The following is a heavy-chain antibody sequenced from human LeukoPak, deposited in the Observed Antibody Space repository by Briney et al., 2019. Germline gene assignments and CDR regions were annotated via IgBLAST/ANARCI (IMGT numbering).Heavy chain of an antibody. CDR2: INSDGTST. D-gene: IGHD2-2*01. V-gene: IGHV3-74*01. Sequence: TGGSLRLSCAASGFIFNKYWIHWVRQAPGKGLVWVSRINSDGTSTGYADSVKGRFTISRDNAKNTVYLQMESLRAEDAAVYYCERDYGGAQLDYWGQGTLVTVSS. CDR1: GFIFNKYW. J-gene: IGHJ4*02. CDR3: ERDYGGAQLDY.